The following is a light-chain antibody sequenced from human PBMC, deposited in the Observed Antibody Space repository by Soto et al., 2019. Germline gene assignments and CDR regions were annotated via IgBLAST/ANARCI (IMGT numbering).Light chain of an antibody. CDR1: SSDVGGYNY. CDR2: EVN. J-gene: IGLJ1*01. V-gene: IGLV2-8*01. Sequence: QSVLTHPPSASGSRGQSVAISCTGTSSDVGGYNYVSWYQQTPGKAPKLMIYEVNKRPSGVPDRFSGSKSGNTASLTVSGLQAEDEADYYCSSYAGSSNVFGSGTKVTV. CDR3: SSYAGSSNV.